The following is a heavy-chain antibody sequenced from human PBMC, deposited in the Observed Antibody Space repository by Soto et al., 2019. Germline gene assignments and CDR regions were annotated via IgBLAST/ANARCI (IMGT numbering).Heavy chain of an antibody. D-gene: IGHD6-13*01. CDR2: ISSSSSYI. CDR1: GFTFSSYS. V-gene: IGHV3-21*01. CDR3: AREAGYSSPYYFDY. J-gene: IGHJ4*02. Sequence: EVQLVESGGGLVKPGGSLRLSCAASGFTFSSYSMNWVRQAPGKGLEWVSSISSSSSYIYYADSVKGRFTISRDNAKNSPYLQMNSLRAEDTAVYYCAREAGYSSPYYFDYWGQGTLVTVSS.